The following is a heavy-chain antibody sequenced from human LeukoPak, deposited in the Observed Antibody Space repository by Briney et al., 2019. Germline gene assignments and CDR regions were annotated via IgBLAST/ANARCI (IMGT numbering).Heavy chain of an antibody. V-gene: IGHV1-2*02. Sequence: ASVKVSCKASGYTFTGYYMHWVRQAPGQGLEWMGWINPNSGGTNYAQKFQGRVTMTRDTSISTAYMELSWLRSDDAAVYYCARASSGWPIDYWGQGTLVTVSS. CDR2: INPNSGGT. CDR1: GYTFTGYY. CDR3: ARASSGWPIDY. D-gene: IGHD6-19*01. J-gene: IGHJ4*02.